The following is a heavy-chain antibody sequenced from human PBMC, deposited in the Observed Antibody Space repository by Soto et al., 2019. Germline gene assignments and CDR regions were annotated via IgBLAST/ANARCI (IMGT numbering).Heavy chain of an antibody. J-gene: IGHJ4*02. V-gene: IGHV3-21*06. CDR2: ISSGGSYI. CDR1: EMTFRNYS. D-gene: IGHD5-12*01. CDR3: ATSGVATGFDF. Sequence: PGGSLRLSCAASEMTFRNYSMNWFRQAPGKGLEWVSSISSGGSYIYYADSGKGRFTISRDNAKNSLFLQMTSLRAEDTAVYYCATSGVATGFDFWGQGTLVTVSS.